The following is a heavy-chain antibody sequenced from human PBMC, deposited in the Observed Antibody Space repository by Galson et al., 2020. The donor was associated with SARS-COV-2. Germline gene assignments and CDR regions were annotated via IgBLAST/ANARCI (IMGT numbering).Heavy chain of an antibody. Sequence: ASETLSLTCAVSGGSINIYYWSWIRQPPGKGLEWIGYLYYGGKTNYNPSLKSRVTISVGTSKSQISLTLSSVTAADTAVYYCARLPVVRGVDYWGQGIPVTVSS. CDR3: ARLPVVRGVDY. J-gene: IGHJ4*02. CDR2: LYYGGKT. D-gene: IGHD3-10*01. CDR1: GGSINIYY. V-gene: IGHV4-59*01.